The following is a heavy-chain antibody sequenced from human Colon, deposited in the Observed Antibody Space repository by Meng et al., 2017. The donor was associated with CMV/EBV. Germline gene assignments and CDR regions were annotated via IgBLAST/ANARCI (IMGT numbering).Heavy chain of an antibody. CDR3: ARDTKTLFDASGASPGTEIGRSGYFFDS. CDR1: GFTFSDYY. Sequence: GESLKISCVVSGFTFSDYYMSWVRQAPGKGLEWISYISSSGTSTSYAESVKGRFTISRDNASNSLYLHMSKLTPGDTAVYYCARDTKTLFDASGASPGTEIGRSGYFFDSWGQGTLVTVSS. D-gene: IGHD3-10*01. CDR2: ISSSGTST. V-gene: IGHV3-11*01. J-gene: IGHJ5*01.